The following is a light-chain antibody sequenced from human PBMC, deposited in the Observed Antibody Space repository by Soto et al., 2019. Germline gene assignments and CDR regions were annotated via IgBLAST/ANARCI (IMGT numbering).Light chain of an antibody. V-gene: IGKV1-5*03. Sequence: DLQMTQSPATLSASVGDRVTITCRASQSISRWLAWYQQKPGEAPKLLMYNASTLHIGVPSRFSGTGSGTEFTLTISSLQPGDFATYFCQQYSTAPYTFAQGTKLETK. CDR1: QSISRW. J-gene: IGKJ2*01. CDR3: QQYSTAPYT. CDR2: NAS.